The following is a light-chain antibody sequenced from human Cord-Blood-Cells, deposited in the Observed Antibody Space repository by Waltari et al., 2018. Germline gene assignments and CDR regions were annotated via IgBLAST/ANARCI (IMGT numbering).Light chain of an antibody. V-gene: IGLV2-23*01. J-gene: IGLJ2*01. Sequence: QSALTQPASVSGSPGQSIPISCTGTSSDVASYNLVSWYQQHPGKAPKLVIYEAGKRPSGVSNRFSGSKAGNTASRTISGLQAEDEAGYYCCSYAGSSTCVVFGGGTKLTVL. CDR3: CSYAGSSTCVV. CDR2: EAG. CDR1: SSDVASYNL.